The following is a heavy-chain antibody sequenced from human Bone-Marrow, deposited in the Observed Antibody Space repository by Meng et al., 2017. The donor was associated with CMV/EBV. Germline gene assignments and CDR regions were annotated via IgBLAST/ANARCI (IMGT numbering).Heavy chain of an antibody. D-gene: IGHD3-3*01. CDR3: ASTFYDFWSGYYDYYYYGMDV. CDR2: IIPIFGTA. CDR1: GGTLSSHA. V-gene: IGHV1-69*05. J-gene: IGHJ6*01. Sequence: SVKVSCTASGGTLSSHAISWVRQAPGQGLEWMVGIIPIFGTANYAQKFQGRVTITTDESTSTAYMELSSLRSEDTAVYYCASTFYDFWSGYYDYYYYGMDVWGQWTTVNVAS.